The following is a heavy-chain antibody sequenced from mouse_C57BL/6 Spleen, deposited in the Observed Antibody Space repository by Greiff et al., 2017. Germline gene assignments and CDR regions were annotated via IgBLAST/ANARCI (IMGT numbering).Heavy chain of an antibody. V-gene: IGHV1-15*01. Sequence: VQLQQSGAELVRPGASVTLSCKASGYTFTDYEMHWVKQTPVHGLEWIGAIDPETGGTAYNQKFKGKAILTADKSSSTAYMELRSLTSEDSAVYYFTRENDYDDARDFDVWGTGTTVTVSS. J-gene: IGHJ1*03. CDR1: GYTFTDYE. CDR2: IDPETGGT. CDR3: TRENDYDDARDFDV. D-gene: IGHD2-4*01.